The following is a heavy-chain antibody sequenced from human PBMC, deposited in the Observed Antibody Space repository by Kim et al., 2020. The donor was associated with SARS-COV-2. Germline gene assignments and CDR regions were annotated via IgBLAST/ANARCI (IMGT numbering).Heavy chain of an antibody. CDR1: GFTFNNAW. J-gene: IGHJ4*02. CDR2: VKPRVDGGTA. CDR3: TTDPGDNSGFGTGY. V-gene: IGHV3-15*01. D-gene: IGHD3-22*01. Sequence: GGSLRLSCADPGFTFNNAWMSWVRQAPGKGLEWVGRVKPRVDGGTADYVAAVEGRFTISRDDSKNTLDLQMKSLKIEDTAMYYCTTDPGDNSGFGTGYWGQGSPVTDSS.